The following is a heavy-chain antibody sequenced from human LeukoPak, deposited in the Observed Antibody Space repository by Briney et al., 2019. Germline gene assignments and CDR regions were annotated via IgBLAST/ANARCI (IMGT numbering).Heavy chain of an antibody. CDR2: IGSDGGAT. J-gene: IGHJ4*02. D-gene: IGHD2-2*01. CDR1: GFTFSSYA. V-gene: IGHV3-23*01. Sequence: PGGSLRLSCAASGFTFSSYAMSWVRQVPGKGLEWVSIIGSDGGATYYADSVKGRFTASRDNPQNTLYLQMNSLRVEDTAVYYCAKGVSAVVPATRVPDYWGQGTLVTVSS. CDR3: AKGVSAVVPATRVPDY.